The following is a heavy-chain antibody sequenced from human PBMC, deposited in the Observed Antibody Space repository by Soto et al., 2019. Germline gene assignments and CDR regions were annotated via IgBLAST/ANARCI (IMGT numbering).Heavy chain of an antibody. Sequence: GASVKVSCKASGYTFTGYGISWVRQAPGQGLEWMGWLSAYNGNTNYAQKRQGRVTMTTDTSTSTAYMELRSLRSADTDVYYCARYHRRVATDSWFDPWGQGTLVTVSS. J-gene: IGHJ5*02. CDR2: LSAYNGNT. V-gene: IGHV1-18*04. CDR1: GYTFTGYG. D-gene: IGHD5-12*01. CDR3: ARYHRRVATDSWFDP.